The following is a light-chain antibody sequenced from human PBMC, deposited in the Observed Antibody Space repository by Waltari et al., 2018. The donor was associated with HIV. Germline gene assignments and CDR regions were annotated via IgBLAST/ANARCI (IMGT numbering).Light chain of an antibody. V-gene: IGLV2-14*01. CDR3: SSYSSSSIVAV. CDR1: SSDVGGHNY. Sequence: QSALTQPASVSGSLGQSITISCTGTSSDVGGHNYVSWYQLHPGKAPKLVIDEVRNRPSGVSKRFSGSKSGNTASLTISGLQAEDEADVYCSSYSSSSIVAVFGGGTTLTVL. J-gene: IGLJ2*01. CDR2: EVR.